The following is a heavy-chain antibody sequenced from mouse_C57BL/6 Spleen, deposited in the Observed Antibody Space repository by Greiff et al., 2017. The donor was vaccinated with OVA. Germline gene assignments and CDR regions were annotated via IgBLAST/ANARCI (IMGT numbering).Heavy chain of an antibody. V-gene: IGHV14-3*01. CDR1: GFNIKNTY. CDR3: AFYYYGSSLYWYFDV. J-gene: IGHJ1*03. Sequence: EVQLQQSVAELVRPGASVKLSCTASGFNIKNTYMHWVKQRPEQGLEWIGRIDPANGNTKYAPKFQGKATITADTSSNTTYLQLSSLTSEDTAIYYCAFYYYGSSLYWYFDVWGTGTTVTVSS. CDR2: IDPANGNT. D-gene: IGHD1-1*01.